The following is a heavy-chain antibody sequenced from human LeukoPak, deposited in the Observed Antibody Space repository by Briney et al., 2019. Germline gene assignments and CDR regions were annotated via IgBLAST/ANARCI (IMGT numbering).Heavy chain of an antibody. Sequence: SVNVSFKASGGTFSSYAISWVRPAPGQGLEWMGGIIPIFGTANYAQKFQGRVTITADESTSTAYMELSSLRSEDTAVYYCARVLSGSYYFDYWGQGTLVTVSS. J-gene: IGHJ4*02. CDR1: GGTFSSYA. CDR3: ARVLSGSYYFDY. D-gene: IGHD1-26*01. CDR2: IIPIFGTA. V-gene: IGHV1-69*13.